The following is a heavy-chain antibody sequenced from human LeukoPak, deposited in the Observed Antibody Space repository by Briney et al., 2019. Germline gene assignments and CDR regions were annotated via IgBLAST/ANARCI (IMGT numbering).Heavy chain of an antibody. Sequence: RGPLRLSCAASGSYWIHWVRQAPGKGLVWVSHINRDGSWTSYADSVKGRFTISKDNAKNTVYLQMNNLRAEDTAVYYCVSFYETYWGRGTLVSVSS. CDR3: VSFYETY. CDR2: INRDGSWT. J-gene: IGHJ4*02. CDR1: GSYW. D-gene: IGHD2/OR15-2a*01. V-gene: IGHV3-74*01.